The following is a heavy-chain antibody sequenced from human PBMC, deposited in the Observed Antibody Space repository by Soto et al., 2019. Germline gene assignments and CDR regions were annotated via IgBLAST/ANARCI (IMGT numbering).Heavy chain of an antibody. J-gene: IGHJ4*02. Sequence: QVQLVQSGDEVKKPGSSVKVSCKASGGTFSSYTISWVRQAPGQGLEWMGGITPIFRTTNYAQKFQGRVTITADGSTSTAYMELSSLRSEDTAVYYCAREGYTPWAFDHWGQGTLVTVSS. CDR1: GGTFSSYT. CDR3: AREGYTPWAFDH. D-gene: IGHD6-13*01. V-gene: IGHV1-69*01. CDR2: ITPIFRTT.